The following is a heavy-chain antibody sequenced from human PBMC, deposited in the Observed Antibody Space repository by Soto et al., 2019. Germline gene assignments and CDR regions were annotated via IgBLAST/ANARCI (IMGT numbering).Heavy chain of an antibody. CDR3: ARSEWELRNWFDP. CDR2: IYPGDSDT. V-gene: IGHV5-51*01. D-gene: IGHD1-26*01. J-gene: IGHJ5*02. CDR1: GYSFTSYW. Sequence: PGESLKISCMGSGYSFTSYWIGWVRQMPGKGLEWMGIIYPGDSDTRYSPSFQGQVTISADKSISTAYLQWSSLKASDTAMYYCARSEWELRNWFDPWGQGTLVTVSS.